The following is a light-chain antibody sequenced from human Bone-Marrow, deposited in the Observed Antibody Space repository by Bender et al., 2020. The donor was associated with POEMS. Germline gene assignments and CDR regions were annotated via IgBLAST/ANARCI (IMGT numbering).Light chain of an antibody. CDR3: AAWDDRLFAWV. CDR1: SSNIAGNY. V-gene: IGLV1-47*01. J-gene: IGLJ3*02. Sequence: QSVLTQPPSASGTPGQGVTISCSGSSSNIAGNYVYWYQHVPGTAPKILMFRDNQRPSGVPDRFSGSKSDTSASLAISGLRSEDEADYYCAAWDDRLFAWVFGGGTKLTVL. CDR2: RDN.